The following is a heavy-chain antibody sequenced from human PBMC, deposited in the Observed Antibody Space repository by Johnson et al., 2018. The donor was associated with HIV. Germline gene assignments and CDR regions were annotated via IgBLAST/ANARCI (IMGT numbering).Heavy chain of an antibody. CDR2: IYSGGST. J-gene: IGHJ3*02. CDR1: GFTVSSNY. CDR3: ARDREYGLAWGWAFDI. D-gene: IGHD6-19*01. V-gene: IGHV3-66*02. Sequence: VQVVEFGGGLVQPGGSLRLSCAASGFTVSSNYMSWVRQSPGKGLEWVSVIYSGGSTYYADSVKGRFTISRDNSKNTLYLQMNSLRAEDTAVYYGARDREYGLAWGWAFDIWGQGTMVSVSS.